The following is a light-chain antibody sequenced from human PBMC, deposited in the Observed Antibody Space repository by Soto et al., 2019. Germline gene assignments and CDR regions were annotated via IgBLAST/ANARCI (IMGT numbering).Light chain of an antibody. CDR3: LLSYSGAWV. CDR1: TGAVSSSHY. J-gene: IGLJ3*02. CDR2: DAS. V-gene: IGLV7-46*01. Sequence: QTVVTQEPSLTVSPGGTVTLTCGSSTGAVSSSHYPYWFQQKRDQAPWTLIYDASIKHSWTPARFSGSLLGGKAALTLSGAQPEDEADYYCLLSYSGAWVFGGGTKLTVL.